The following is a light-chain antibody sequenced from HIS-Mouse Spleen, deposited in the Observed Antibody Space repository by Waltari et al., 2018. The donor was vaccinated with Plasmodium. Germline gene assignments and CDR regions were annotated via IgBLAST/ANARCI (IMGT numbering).Light chain of an antibody. Sequence: QSALTQPASVSGSPGRSITISCTGTSSDVGSYYLVSWYQQHPGKAPKLMIYEGSKRPSGVSNRFSGSKSGNTASLTISGLQAEDEADYYCCSYAGSSTFVVFGGGTKLTVL. CDR2: EGS. V-gene: IGLV2-23*03. CDR3: CSYAGSSTFVV. J-gene: IGLJ2*01. CDR1: SSDVGSYYL.